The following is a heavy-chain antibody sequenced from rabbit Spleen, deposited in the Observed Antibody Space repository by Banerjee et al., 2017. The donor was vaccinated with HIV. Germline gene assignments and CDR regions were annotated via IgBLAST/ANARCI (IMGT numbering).Heavy chain of an antibody. V-gene: IGHV1S40*01. Sequence: QSLEESGGDLVKPGASLTLTCIASGVSFSVSSYMCWVRQAPGKGLEWIGYIVPIFGVTYYANWVNGRFTISSHNAQNTLYLQLNSLTAADTATYFCVREAGYGGYGDGNLWGQGTLVTVS. J-gene: IGHJ4*01. CDR3: VREAGYGGYGDGNL. CDR1: GVSFSVSSY. D-gene: IGHD6-1*01. CDR2: IVPIFGVT.